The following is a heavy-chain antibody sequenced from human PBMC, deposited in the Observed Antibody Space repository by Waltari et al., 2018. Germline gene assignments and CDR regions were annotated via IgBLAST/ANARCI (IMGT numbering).Heavy chain of an antibody. V-gene: IGHV3-7*03. CDR2: IKQDGSEK. CDR3: ARADYGDSDY. Sequence: EVQLVESGGGLVQPGGSLRLSCAASGFTFSSYWMSWVRQAPGKGLGWVANIKQDGSEKYYVDSVKGRFTIPGGKPKNSRYLQRDSRRAESTAVDYCARADYGDSDYWGQGTLVTGSS. CDR1: GFTFSSYW. D-gene: IGHD4-17*01. J-gene: IGHJ4*02.